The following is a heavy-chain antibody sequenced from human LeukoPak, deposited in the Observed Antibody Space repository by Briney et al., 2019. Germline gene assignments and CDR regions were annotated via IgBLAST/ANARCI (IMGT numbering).Heavy chain of an antibody. V-gene: IGHV4-39*01. CDR1: GGSISSSSYY. Sequence: PSETLSLTCTVSGGSISSSSYYWGWIRQPPGKGLEWIGRIYYSGSTYYNPSLKSRVTISVDTSKNQFSLKLSSVTAADTAVYYCAKTGVVLFDYWGQGTLVTVSS. CDR3: AKTGVVLFDY. J-gene: IGHJ4*02. CDR2: IYYSGST. D-gene: IGHD3-3*01.